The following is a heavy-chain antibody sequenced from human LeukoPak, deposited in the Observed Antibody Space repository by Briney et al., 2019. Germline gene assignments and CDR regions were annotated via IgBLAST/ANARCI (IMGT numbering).Heavy chain of an antibody. CDR3: ARVFGCMDV. V-gene: IGHV3-64*01. D-gene: IGHD3-3*01. CDR1: GFTFSSYA. J-gene: IGHJ6*02. Sequence: GGSLRLSCAASGFTFSSYAMHWVRQAPGKGLEYVSAISSNGGSTYYANSVKGRFTISRDNAKNSLYLQMNSLRAEDTAVYYCARVFGCMDVWGQGTTVTVSS. CDR2: ISSNGGST.